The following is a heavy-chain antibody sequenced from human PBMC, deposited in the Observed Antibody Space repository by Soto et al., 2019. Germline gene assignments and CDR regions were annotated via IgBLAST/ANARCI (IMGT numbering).Heavy chain of an antibody. CDR3: ARWEERVAMPSGY. CDR1: GGSISSYY. Sequence: SQTLSLTCTVSGGSISSYYWSWIRQPPGKGLEWIGYIYYSGSTNYNPSLKSRVTISVDTSKDQFSLKLSSATAAHTAVYYCARWEERVAMPSGYWGQGTLVTVSS. J-gene: IGHJ4*02. D-gene: IGHD2-2*01. CDR2: IYYSGST. V-gene: IGHV4-59*01.